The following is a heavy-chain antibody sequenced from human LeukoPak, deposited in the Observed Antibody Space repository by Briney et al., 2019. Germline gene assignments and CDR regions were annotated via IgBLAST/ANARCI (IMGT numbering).Heavy chain of an antibody. Sequence: GGSLRLSCAASGFTFSSYAMSWVRQAPGKGLEWVPAISGSGGSTYYADSVKGRFTISRDNSKNTLYLQMNSLRAEDTAVYYCAKASSWLDAFDIWGQGTMVTVSS. J-gene: IGHJ3*02. CDR2: ISGSGGST. CDR1: GFTFSSYA. D-gene: IGHD3-9*01. CDR3: AKASSWLDAFDI. V-gene: IGHV3-23*01.